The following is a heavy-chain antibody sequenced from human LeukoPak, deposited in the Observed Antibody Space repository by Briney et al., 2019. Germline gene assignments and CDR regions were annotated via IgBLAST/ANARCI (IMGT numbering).Heavy chain of an antibody. CDR1: GFTFSSYA. J-gene: IGHJ3*02. CDR3: AKDASKRGSGGALDI. D-gene: IGHD2-15*01. Sequence: GGSLRLSCAASGFTFSSYAMSWVRQAPGKGLEWVSVMSGSGGSAYHADSVKGRFTISGDNSNNTLYLQMNSLRAEDTAVYYCAKDASKRGSGGALDIWGQGTMVTVSP. V-gene: IGHV3-23*01. CDR2: MSGSGGSA.